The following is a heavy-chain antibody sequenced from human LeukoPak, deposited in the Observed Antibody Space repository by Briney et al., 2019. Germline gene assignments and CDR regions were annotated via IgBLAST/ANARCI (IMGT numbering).Heavy chain of an antibody. J-gene: IGHJ6*02. CDR1: GYTFTSYG. Sequence: GASVKVSCKASGYTFTSYGISWVRQAPGQGLEWMGIINLSGGSTSYAQKFQGRVTMTRDTSTSTVYMELSSLRSEDTAVYYCARDYYDSSGYYYAYYGMDVWGQGTTVTVSS. D-gene: IGHD3-22*01. CDR3: ARDYYDSSGYYYAYYGMDV. V-gene: IGHV1-46*01. CDR2: INLSGGST.